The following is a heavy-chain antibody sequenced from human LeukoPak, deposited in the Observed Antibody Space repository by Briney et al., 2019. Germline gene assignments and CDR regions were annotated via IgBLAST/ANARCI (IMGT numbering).Heavy chain of an antibody. Sequence: ASVKVSCKASGYTFTSYDINWVRQATGQGLEWMGWMNPNSGNTGYAQKFQGRVTMTRNTSISTAYMELSSLGSEDTAVYYCGCGYYTGSYYYGMDVWGQGTTVTVSS. V-gene: IGHV1-8*01. CDR1: GYTFTSYD. D-gene: IGHD3-3*01. CDR2: MNPNSGNT. J-gene: IGHJ6*02. CDR3: GCGYYTGSYYYGMDV.